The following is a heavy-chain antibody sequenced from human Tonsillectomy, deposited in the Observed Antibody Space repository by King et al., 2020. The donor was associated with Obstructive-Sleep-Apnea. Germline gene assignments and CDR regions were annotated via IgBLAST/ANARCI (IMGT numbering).Heavy chain of an antibody. V-gene: IGHV3-30-3*01. Sequence: VQLVESGGGVVQPGRSLRLSCAASGFTFSSYAMHWVRQAPGKGLEWVAVISYDGSNKYYADSVKGRFTISRDNSKNTLYLQMNSLRAEDTDVYYCARDATTVTPYSYYGMDVWGQGTTVTVSS. J-gene: IGHJ6*02. CDR2: ISYDGSNK. CDR3: ARDATTVTPYSYYGMDV. CDR1: GFTFSSYA. D-gene: IGHD4-17*01.